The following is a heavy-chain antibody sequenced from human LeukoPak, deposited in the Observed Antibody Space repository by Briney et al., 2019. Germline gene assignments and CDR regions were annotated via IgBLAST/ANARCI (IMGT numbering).Heavy chain of an antibody. V-gene: IGHV3-7*01. J-gene: IGHJ6*03. CDR2: IKQDGREK. Sequence: PGGPLRPSCVAPGLTFSRSDWTTWVSHAPGKGREWEAYIKQDGREKNYVDAAKDRFTISRDNAKNSVDLQMNSLRVEDTAVYYCATVAAAGTGIFVNFYYSMDIWGKGTTVTISS. D-gene: IGHD6-13*01. CDR3: ATVAAAGTGIFVNFYYSMDI. CDR1: GLTFSRSDW.